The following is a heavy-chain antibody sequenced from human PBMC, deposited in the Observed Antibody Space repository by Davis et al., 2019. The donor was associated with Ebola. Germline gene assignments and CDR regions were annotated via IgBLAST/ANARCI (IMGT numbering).Heavy chain of an antibody. Sequence: KVSCKGSGYSFTSYWIGWVRQMPGKGLEWMGIIYPGDSDTRYSPSFLGQVIFSADKSIKTAFLQWSSLKASDTAMYYCATLRRTITGMDDAFDIWGQGTMVTVSS. D-gene: IGHD2-8*02. CDR1: GYSFTSYW. V-gene: IGHV5-51*01. J-gene: IGHJ3*02. CDR2: IYPGDSDT. CDR3: ATLRRTITGMDDAFDI.